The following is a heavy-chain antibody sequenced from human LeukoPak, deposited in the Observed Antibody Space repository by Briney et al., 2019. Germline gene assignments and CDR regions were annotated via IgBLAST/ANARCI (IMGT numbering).Heavy chain of an antibody. CDR3: AKGHDYSNYFDY. J-gene: IGHJ4*02. D-gene: IGHD4-11*01. V-gene: IGHV3-23*01. CDR2: ISGSGYST. CDR1: GFTFSSYA. Sequence: GGSLRLSCAASGFTFSSYAMSWVRQAPGKGLEWVPAISGSGYSTYFADSVKGRFTISRDNSKNTLYLQMNSLRAEDTAVYYCAKGHDYSNYFDYWGQGTLVTVSS.